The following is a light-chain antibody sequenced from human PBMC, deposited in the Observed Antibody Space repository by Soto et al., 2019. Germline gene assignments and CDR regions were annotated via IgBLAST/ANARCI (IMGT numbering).Light chain of an antibody. J-gene: IGKJ2*01. CDR3: QQYGAQPYY. CDR1: QSVSSSY. Sequence: EVVLTKSPGMLSLSPGERATLSCRASQSVSSSYLGWYQQRPGQAPRLLMYGTSRRATGIPSRFSGSGSGTDFTLTSSTLEPEDFAVCYCQQYGAQPYYFGQGTKLEIK. V-gene: IGKV3-20*01. CDR2: GTS.